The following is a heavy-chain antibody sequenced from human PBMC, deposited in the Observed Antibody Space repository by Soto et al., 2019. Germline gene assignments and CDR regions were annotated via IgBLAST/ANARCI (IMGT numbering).Heavy chain of an antibody. Sequence: ASVKVSCKASGGTFSSYAISWVRQAPGQGLEWMGGIIPIFGTANYAQKFQGRVTITADESTSTAYMELSSLRSEDTAVYYCARLRGKDTYYYDSSGYYYDSAFDYWGQGTLVTVSS. J-gene: IGHJ4*02. CDR1: GGTFSSYA. CDR3: ARLRGKDTYYYDSSGYYYDSAFDY. V-gene: IGHV1-69*13. D-gene: IGHD3-22*01. CDR2: IIPIFGTA.